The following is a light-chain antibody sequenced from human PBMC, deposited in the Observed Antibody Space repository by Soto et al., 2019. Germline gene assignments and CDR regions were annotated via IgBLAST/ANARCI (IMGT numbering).Light chain of an antibody. CDR2: GAS. V-gene: IGKV3-20*01. CDR1: QSVSSSY. Sequence: EIVLTQSPGTLSLSPGERATLSCRASQSVSSSYLAWYQQKPGQAPRLLIYGASGRATGIPDRFSGSGSGTDFTLTISRLEPEDFAVYYCQQYHTSPRGLTFGPGTKVDLK. J-gene: IGKJ3*01. CDR3: QQYHTSPRGLT.